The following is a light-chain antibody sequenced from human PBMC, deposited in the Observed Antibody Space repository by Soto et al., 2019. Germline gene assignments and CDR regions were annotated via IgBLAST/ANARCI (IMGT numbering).Light chain of an antibody. CDR3: SSYTSSSTPYV. Sequence: QSVLTQPASVSGSPGQSITISCTGTSSDVGGYNYVSWYQQHPVKAPKLMIYDVTNRPSGVSDRFSGSKSGNTASLTISGLQAEDEADYYCSSYTSSSTPYVFGTAPKVTVL. V-gene: IGLV2-14*01. CDR2: DVT. J-gene: IGLJ1*01. CDR1: SSDVGGYNY.